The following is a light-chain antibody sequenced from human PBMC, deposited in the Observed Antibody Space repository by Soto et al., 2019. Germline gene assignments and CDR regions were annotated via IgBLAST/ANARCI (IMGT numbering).Light chain of an antibody. CDR3: QQFGSSSWT. Sequence: ESVLTQSPGTLSLSPGEKATLSCRASQSVSSSYLAWYQQKPGRAPRLLIYGASSRATGIPDRFSGSGSGTDFTLTVSRLEPEDFAVYYCQQFGSSSWTFGQGTKVDIK. J-gene: IGKJ1*01. CDR2: GAS. CDR1: QSVSSSY. V-gene: IGKV3-20*01.